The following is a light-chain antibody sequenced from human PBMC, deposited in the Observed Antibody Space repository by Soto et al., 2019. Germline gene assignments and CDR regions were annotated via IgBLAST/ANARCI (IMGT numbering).Light chain of an antibody. Sequence: DIRMTQSPSTLSASVGDRVTITCRASQSINNWLAWYQQKPGKAPKLLIYRASSLENGVPSRFSGRGSGTDFIFTITSLQPDDFATYYCQQYSSAATFGQGTKVEIK. CDR1: QSINNW. V-gene: IGKV1-5*03. J-gene: IGKJ1*01. CDR3: QQYSSAAT. CDR2: RAS.